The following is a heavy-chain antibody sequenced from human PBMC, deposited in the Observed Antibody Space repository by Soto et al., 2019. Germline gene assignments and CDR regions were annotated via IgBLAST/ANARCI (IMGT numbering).Heavy chain of an antibody. CDR3: ASGYYYYGMDV. Sequence: ASVKVSCKVSGYTLTELSMHWVRQAPGKGLEWMGIINPSGGSTSYAQKFQGRVTMTRDTSTSTVYMELSSLRSEDTAVYYCASGYYYYGMDVWGQGTTVTVSS. V-gene: IGHV1-46*01. CDR2: INPSGGST. CDR1: GYTLTELS. J-gene: IGHJ6*02.